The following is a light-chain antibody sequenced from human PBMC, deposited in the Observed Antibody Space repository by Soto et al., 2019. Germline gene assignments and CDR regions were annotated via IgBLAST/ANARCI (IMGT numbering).Light chain of an antibody. J-gene: IGLJ1*01. CDR3: SSYAATVYV. CDR1: GSDVGGYNF. CDR2: EVS. V-gene: IGLV2-8*01. Sequence: QSVLTQPPSASGSSGQSVTISCTGTGSDVGGYNFVSWFQQHPGKVPKLIMYEVSKRPSGVPDRFSGSKSGNTASLTVSGLQADDEADYYCSSYAATVYVFGTGTKVTVL.